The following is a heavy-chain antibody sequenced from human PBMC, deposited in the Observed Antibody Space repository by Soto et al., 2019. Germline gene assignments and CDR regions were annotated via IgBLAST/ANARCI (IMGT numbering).Heavy chain of an antibody. CDR3: AKNIAPQLRFLGWRYYYGMDV. V-gene: IGHV1-2*04. J-gene: IGHJ6*02. CDR1: GYTFTGYY. Sequence: ASVKVSCKASGYTFTGYYMHWVRQAPGQGLEWMGWINPNSGGTNYAQKFQGWVTMTRDTSISTAYMELSRLRSDDTAVYYCAKNIAPQLRFLGWRYYYGMDVWGQGTTVTVSS. D-gene: IGHD3-3*01. CDR2: INPNSGGT.